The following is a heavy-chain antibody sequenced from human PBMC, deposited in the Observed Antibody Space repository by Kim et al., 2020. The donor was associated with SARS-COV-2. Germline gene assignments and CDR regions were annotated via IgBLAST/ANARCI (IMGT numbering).Heavy chain of an antibody. CDR2: ISYDGSNK. CDR1: GFTFSSYA. CDR3: ARGGGYNGPFDY. Sequence: GGSLRLSCAASGFTFSSYAMHWVRQAPGKGLEWLAFISYDGSNKYYADSVKGRFTISRDNSKHTLHLQKNSLRAEDPAVYYCARGGGYNGPFDYWGQGSLVTVSS. J-gene: IGHJ4*02. D-gene: IGHD3-22*01. V-gene: IGHV3-30*04.